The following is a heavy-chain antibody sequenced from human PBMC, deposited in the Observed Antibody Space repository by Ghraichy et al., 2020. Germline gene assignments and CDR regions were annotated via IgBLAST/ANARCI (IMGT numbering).Heavy chain of an antibody. CDR2: VSTSGST. CDR3: ARTYSSGWYWFDP. V-gene: IGHV4-61*02. CDR1: GASFSSDTYY. Sequence: SETLSLTCTVSGASFSSDTYYWSWIRQPAGKGLEWIGRVSTSGSTNYNPSLKSRVTISVDTSKNQFSLKLSSVTAADTAVYYCARTYSSGWYWFDPWGQGTLVTVSS. J-gene: IGHJ5*02. D-gene: IGHD6-19*01.